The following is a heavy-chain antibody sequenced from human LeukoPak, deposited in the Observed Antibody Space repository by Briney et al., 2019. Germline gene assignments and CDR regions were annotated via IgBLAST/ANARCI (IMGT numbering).Heavy chain of an antibody. CDR3: ARVNGLPDY. CDR1: GYTFTSYD. CDR2: MNPKSGYT. D-gene: IGHD2-8*01. Sequence: GASVNLSCKASGYTFTSYDINWVRQATGQGLEWMGWMNPKSGYTGYAQKLQGKVTMTRDTSISTAYMEVSSLTFDDTAIYYCARVNGLPDYWGEGTLVTVSS. J-gene: IGHJ4*02. V-gene: IGHV1-8*01.